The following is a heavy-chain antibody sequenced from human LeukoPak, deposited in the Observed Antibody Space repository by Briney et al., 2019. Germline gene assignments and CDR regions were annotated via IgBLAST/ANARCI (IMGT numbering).Heavy chain of an antibody. V-gene: IGHV1-18*01. CDR2: ISAYNGNT. CDR1: GYTFTSYG. Sequence: ASVKVSCKASGYTFTSYGISWVRQAPGQGLEWMGWISAYNGNTNYAQKLQGRVTMTTDTSTSTAYMELRSLRSDDTAVYYCARFYDYVWGSYRYMYYFGYWGQGTLVTVSS. CDR3: ARFYDYVWGSYRYMYYFGY. J-gene: IGHJ4*02. D-gene: IGHD3-16*02.